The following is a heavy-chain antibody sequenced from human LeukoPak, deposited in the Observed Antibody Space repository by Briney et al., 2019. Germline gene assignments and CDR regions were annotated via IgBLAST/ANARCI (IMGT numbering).Heavy chain of an antibody. CDR2: IYYSGST. CDR1: GGSISSSSYY. D-gene: IGHD2-15*01. CDR3: ARPLGYCSGGSCYHDAFDI. J-gene: IGHJ3*02. Sequence: SETLSLTCTVSGGSISSSSYYWGWIRQPPGKGLEWIGSIYYSGSTYYNPSLKSRVTISVDTFKNQFSLKLSSVTAADTAVYYCARPLGYCSGGSCYHDAFDIWGQGTMVTVSS. V-gene: IGHV4-39*01.